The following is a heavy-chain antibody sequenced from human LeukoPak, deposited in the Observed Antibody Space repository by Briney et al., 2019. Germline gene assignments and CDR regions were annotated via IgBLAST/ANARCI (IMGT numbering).Heavy chain of an antibody. J-gene: IGHJ4*02. CDR3: AEEQWLPTRAFDY. CDR1: GFTFSSYA. D-gene: IGHD6-19*01. CDR2: ISGSGGST. V-gene: IGHV3-23*01. Sequence: GGSLRLSCAASGFTFSSYAMSWVRPAPGKGLEWVSAISGSGGSTYYADSVKGRFTISRDNSKNTLYLQMNSLRAEDTAVYYCAEEQWLPTRAFDYWGQGTLVTVSS.